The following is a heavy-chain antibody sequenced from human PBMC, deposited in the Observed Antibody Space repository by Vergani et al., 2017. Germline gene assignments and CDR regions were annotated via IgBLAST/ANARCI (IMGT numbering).Heavy chain of an antibody. Sequence: QVQLVESGGGLVKPGGSLRLSCAASGFTFSDYYMSWIRQAPGKGLEWVSYIRSSGSTIYYADSVKGRFTISRDNAKNSLYLQMNSLRAEDTVVYYCARRPVAAAGAYYYYVMDVWGQGTTVTVSS. CDR3: ARRPVAAAGAYYYYVMDV. CDR1: GFTFSDYY. V-gene: IGHV3-11*04. J-gene: IGHJ6*02. D-gene: IGHD6-13*01. CDR2: IRSSGSTI.